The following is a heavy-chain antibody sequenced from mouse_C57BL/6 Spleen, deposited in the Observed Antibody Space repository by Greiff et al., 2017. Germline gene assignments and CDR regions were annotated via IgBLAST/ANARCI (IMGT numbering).Heavy chain of an antibody. Sequence: VQLQQSGPELVKPGASVKISCKASGYAFSSSWMNWVKQRPGKGLEWIGRIYPGDGDTNYNGKFKGKDTLTADKSSSTAYMQLSSLTSEDSAVYFCARSYDYFDYWGQGTTLTVSS. CDR3: ARSYDYFDY. V-gene: IGHV1-82*01. D-gene: IGHD2-12*01. CDR2: IYPGDGDT. CDR1: GYAFSSSW. J-gene: IGHJ2*01.